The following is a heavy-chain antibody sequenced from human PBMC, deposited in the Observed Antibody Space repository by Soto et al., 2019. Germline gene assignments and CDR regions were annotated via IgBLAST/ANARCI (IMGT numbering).Heavy chain of an antibody. V-gene: IGHV4-31*03. Sequence: QVQLQESGPGLVKPSQTLSLTCTVSGCSISSGGYYWSWIRQHPGKGLEWIGSIYYRGSSYYNPSLKRRVTISVDTSKNQFSLKLSSVTAADTAVYYCARATVAGTLGSGYWGQGTLVTVSS. J-gene: IGHJ4*02. CDR2: IYYRGSS. D-gene: IGHD6-19*01. CDR1: GCSISSGGYY. CDR3: ARATVAGTLGSGY.